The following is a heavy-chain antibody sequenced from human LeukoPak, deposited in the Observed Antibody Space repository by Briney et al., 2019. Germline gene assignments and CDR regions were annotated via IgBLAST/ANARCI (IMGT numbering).Heavy chain of an antibody. CDR3: ARGDCSSTICYSPMDV. CDR1: GYSISSGYY. D-gene: IGHD2-2*01. J-gene: IGHJ6*03. CDR2: IYRSGST. V-gene: IGHV4-38-2*02. Sequence: SETLSLTCTVSGYSISSGYYWVWIRQPPGKGLEWIGSIYRSGSTNYNPSLKSRVTISVDTSKNQFSLKVNSVTAADTAVYYCARGDCSSTICYSPMDVWGKGTTVTVSS.